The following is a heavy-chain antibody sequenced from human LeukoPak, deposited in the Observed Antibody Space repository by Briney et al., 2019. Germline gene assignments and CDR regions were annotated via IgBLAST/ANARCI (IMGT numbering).Heavy chain of an antibody. D-gene: IGHD6-19*01. V-gene: IGHV1-8*01. CDR2: MNPNSGDA. J-gene: IGHJ4*02. Sequence: GASVKVSCKASGYTFTRFDINWVRQATGQGLEWMGWMNPNSGDAGSVQKFQGRVTMTKNTAISTAYMELSSLSSEDTAVYYCARGRGAVAGNDYWGQGTLVTVSS. CDR3: ARGRGAVAGNDY. CDR1: GYTFTRFD.